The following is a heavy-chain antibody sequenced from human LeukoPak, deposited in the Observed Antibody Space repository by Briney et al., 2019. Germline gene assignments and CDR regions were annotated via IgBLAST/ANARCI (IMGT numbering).Heavy chain of an antibody. CDR2: ISSSSGTI. CDR1: GFTFGVYS. V-gene: IGHV3-48*04. J-gene: IGHJ6*03. Sequence: GGSLRLACAASGFTFGVYSVKWVRQAAGEGLEWVSYISSSSGTIYYADSVKGRVTICRDNVENSLHLQTNSLRVEATAVYYCAREFEVPAAAPDYYYYYYIDVWGKGPTVTVSS. D-gene: IGHD2-2*01. CDR3: AREFEVPAAAPDYYYYYYIDV.